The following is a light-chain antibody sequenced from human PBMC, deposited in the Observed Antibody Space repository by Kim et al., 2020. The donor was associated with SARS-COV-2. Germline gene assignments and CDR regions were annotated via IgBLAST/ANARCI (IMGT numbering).Light chain of an antibody. J-gene: IGLJ2*01. CDR3: NSRDSSGNHLV. V-gene: IGLV3-19*01. CDR1: RLRKYY. CDR2: GKN. Sequence: ALEPTVRRTCQGDRLRKYYASWYQQKPGQAPVLVIYGKNNRPSGIPDRFSGSSSGNTASLTITGAQAEDEADYYCNSRDSSGNHLVFGGGTQLTVL.